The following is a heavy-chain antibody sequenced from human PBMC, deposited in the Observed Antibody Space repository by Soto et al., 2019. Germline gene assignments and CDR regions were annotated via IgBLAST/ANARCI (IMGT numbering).Heavy chain of an antibody. CDR2: IYYSGST. CDR3: ARSSMATLSYQGLDY. CDR1: GGSISSGGYY. V-gene: IGHV4-31*03. Sequence: SETLSLTCIVSGGSISSGGYYWSWIRQHPGKGVEWIGYIYYSGSTYYNPSLKRRVTISVDTSKNQFSLKVNSVTAADTAVYFCARSSMATLSYQGLDYWGQGILVTVSS. J-gene: IGHJ4*02. D-gene: IGHD6-6*01.